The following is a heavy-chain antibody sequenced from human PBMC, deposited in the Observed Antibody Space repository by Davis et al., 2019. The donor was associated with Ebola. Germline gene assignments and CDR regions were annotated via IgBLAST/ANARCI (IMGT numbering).Heavy chain of an antibody. CDR3: ARPKHDFWSGLDY. CDR1: GYTFTNYG. Sequence: ASVKVSCKASGYTFTNYGITWVRQAPGQGLEWMGWINPHNGNTNYAQNVQGRVIMTTDTSTSTAYMELRSLRSDDTAVYYCARPKHDFWSGLDYWGQGTLVTVSS. CDR2: INPHNGNT. V-gene: IGHV1-18*04. J-gene: IGHJ4*02. D-gene: IGHD3-3*01.